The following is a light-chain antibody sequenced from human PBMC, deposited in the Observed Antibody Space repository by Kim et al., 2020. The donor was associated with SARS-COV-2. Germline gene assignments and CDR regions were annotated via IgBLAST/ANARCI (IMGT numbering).Light chain of an antibody. J-gene: IGLJ2*01. V-gene: IGLV3-1*01. CDR3: QAWDSSTVV. CDR1: KLGDKY. CDR2: QDS. Sequence: SVSPRQTARITCSGDKLGDKYACWYQQKPGQSPVLVIYQDSKRPSGIPERFSGSNSGNTATLTISGTQAMDEADYYCQAWDSSTVVFGAGTQLTVL.